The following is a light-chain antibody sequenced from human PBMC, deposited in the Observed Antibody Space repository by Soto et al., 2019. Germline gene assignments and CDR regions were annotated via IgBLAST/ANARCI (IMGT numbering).Light chain of an antibody. CDR2: EVS. CDR1: SSDVGNYNF. Sequence: QSALTQPPSASGSPGQTVTISCTGTSSDVGNYNFVSWYQKHPGKAPKLMMYEVSQRPSGVPDRFSGSKSGNTASLTVSGLQAEDEADDYCSSYAGKNNVVVFGGGTKLTVL. V-gene: IGLV2-8*01. CDR3: SSYAGKNNVVV. J-gene: IGLJ2*01.